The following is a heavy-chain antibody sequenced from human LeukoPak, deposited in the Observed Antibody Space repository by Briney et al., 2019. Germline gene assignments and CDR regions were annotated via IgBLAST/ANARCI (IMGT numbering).Heavy chain of an antibody. CDR2: MYYSGIT. CDR3: ARPWKYCNIGDCHDNWFVH. V-gene: IGHV4-39*01. CDR1: GGSISTSGYY. J-gene: IGHJ5*02. D-gene: IGHD2-8*01. Sequence: SETLSLTCSVSGGSISTSGYYWGWLRQPPGKGLEWTASMYYSGITYYNPSLKSRVTTSVDLSTNQFSLKLTSVTAADTAVYYCARPWKYCNIGDCHDNWFVHWGQGTLVTVSS.